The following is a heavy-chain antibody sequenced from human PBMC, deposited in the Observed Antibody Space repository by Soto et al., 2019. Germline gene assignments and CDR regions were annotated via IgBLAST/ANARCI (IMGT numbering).Heavy chain of an antibody. D-gene: IGHD1-26*01. CDR2: IYYSGST. Sequence: SETLSLTCTVSGGSISSGGYYWSWIRQHPGKGLEWIGYIYYSGSTYYNPSLKSRVTISVDTSKNQFSLKLSSVTAADTAVYYCARGLGWELRRLFDYWGQGTLVTVSS. J-gene: IGHJ4*02. CDR3: ARGLGWELRRLFDY. V-gene: IGHV4-31*03. CDR1: GGSISSGGYY.